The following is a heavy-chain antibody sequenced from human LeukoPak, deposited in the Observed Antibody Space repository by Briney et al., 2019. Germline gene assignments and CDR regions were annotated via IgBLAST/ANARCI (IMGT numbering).Heavy chain of an antibody. CDR2: IYYSGST. J-gene: IGHJ6*02. CDR1: GGSISSHY. Sequence: SETLSPTCTVSGGSISSHYWSWIRQPPGKGLEWSGYIYYSGSTNYNPSLKSRVTISVDTSKNQFSLKLSSVTAADTAVYYCARGENSSGWYERYYYYYGMDVWGQGTTVTVSS. V-gene: IGHV4-59*11. CDR3: ARGENSSGWYERYYYYYGMDV. D-gene: IGHD6-19*01.